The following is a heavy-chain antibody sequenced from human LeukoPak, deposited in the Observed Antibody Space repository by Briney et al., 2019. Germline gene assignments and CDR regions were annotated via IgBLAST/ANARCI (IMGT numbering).Heavy chain of an antibody. CDR3: AHSWVPGLGYCSGGGCSHFDY. J-gene: IGHJ4*02. D-gene: IGHD2-15*01. V-gene: IGHV2-5*02. CDR2: IYWDDDK. CDR1: GFSLSTSGVG. Sequence: SGPTLVKHTQTLTLTCTFSGFSLSTSGVGVGWIRQPPGKALEWLALIYWDDDKRYSPSLKSRLTITKDTSKNQVVLTMTNMDPVDTATYYCAHSWVPGLGYCSGGGCSHFDYWGQGTLVTVSS.